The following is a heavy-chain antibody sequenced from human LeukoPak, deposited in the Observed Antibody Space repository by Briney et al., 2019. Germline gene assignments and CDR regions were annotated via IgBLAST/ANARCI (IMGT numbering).Heavy chain of an antibody. V-gene: IGHV1-8*01. CDR3: ARSYYDFWSGYYSDYYYMDV. D-gene: IGHD3-3*01. Sequence: ASVKVSCKASGYTFTSYDINWVRQATGQGVEWMGWMNTNSGNAGYAQKFQGRVTMTRITSISTAYMELSSLRSHDTAVYYCARSYYDFWSGYYSDYYYMDVWGKGTTVTVSS. CDR1: GYTFTSYD. J-gene: IGHJ6*03. CDR2: MNTNSGNA.